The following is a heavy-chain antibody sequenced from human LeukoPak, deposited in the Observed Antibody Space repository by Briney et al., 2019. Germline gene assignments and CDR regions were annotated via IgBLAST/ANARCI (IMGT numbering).Heavy chain of an antibody. Sequence: ETLSLTCTVSGGSISSSSYYWGWIRQTPGKGLEWVANIKQDGGEKYYVDSVKGRFTISRDNAKNSLYLQMNSLRAEDTAVYYCARAMVRGVIYPFDYWGQGTPVTVSS. CDR2: IKQDGGEK. J-gene: IGHJ4*02. V-gene: IGHV3-7*01. CDR3: ARAMVRGVIYPFDY. CDR1: GGSISSSSYY. D-gene: IGHD3-10*01.